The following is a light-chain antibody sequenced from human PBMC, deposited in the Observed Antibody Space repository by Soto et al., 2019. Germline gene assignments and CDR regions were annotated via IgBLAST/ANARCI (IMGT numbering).Light chain of an antibody. CDR1: SSNIGAGYD. CDR3: ASWDDSLSGVL. CDR2: GNT. Sequence: QSVLTQPPSVSGAPGQRVTISCTGSSSNIGAGYDVHWYQQLPGTAPKLLIYGNTNRPSGVPDRFSGSKSGPSASLAITGLQAEDEADYYCASWDDSLSGVLFGGGTKVTVL. J-gene: IGLJ2*01. V-gene: IGLV1-40*01.